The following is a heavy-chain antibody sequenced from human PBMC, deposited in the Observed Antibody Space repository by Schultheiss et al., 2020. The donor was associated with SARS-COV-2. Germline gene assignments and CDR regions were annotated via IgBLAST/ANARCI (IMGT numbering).Heavy chain of an antibody. J-gene: IGHJ4*02. CDR1: GGPFSNYA. V-gene: IGHV4-59*01. CDR2: IYYTGIT. D-gene: IGHD3-10*01. CDR3: ARAARVEQLFSVRGGHLDY. Sequence: SETLSLTCAVYGGPFSNYAWTWIRQPPGKGLEQMGNIYYTGITKYSPSLKSRVTISVDTSKKQFSLRLGSVTAADTAVYYCARAARVEQLFSVRGGHLDYWGRGTQVTVSS.